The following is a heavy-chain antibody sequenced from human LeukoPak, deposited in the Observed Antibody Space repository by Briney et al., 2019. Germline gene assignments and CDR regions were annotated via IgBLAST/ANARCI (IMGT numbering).Heavy chain of an antibody. V-gene: IGHV4-4*07. CDR1: GGSISYYY. D-gene: IGHD4-17*01. Sequence: PSETLSLTCTVSGGSISYYYWSWIRQPAGKGLEWIGRMYPGGGTNYNPSLKSRVTMSVDTSKNQFSLRLSSVTAADTAVYYCARDAGTTVTLVSFDYWGQGTLVTVSS. J-gene: IGHJ4*02. CDR3: ARDAGTTVTLVSFDY. CDR2: MYPGGGT.